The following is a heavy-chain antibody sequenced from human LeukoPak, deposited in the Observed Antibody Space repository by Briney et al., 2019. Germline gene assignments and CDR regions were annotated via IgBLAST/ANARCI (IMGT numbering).Heavy chain of an antibody. Sequence: SETLSLTCAVSGGSISSGGYSWSWIRQPPGKGLEWIGYIYHSGSTYYNPSLKSRVTISVDRSKNQFSLKLSSVTAADTAVYYCARGDGWYYGMDVWGQGTTVTVSS. V-gene: IGHV4-30-2*01. CDR1: GGSISSGGYS. CDR2: IYHSGST. J-gene: IGHJ6*02. CDR3: ARGDGWYYGMDV. D-gene: IGHD5-24*01.